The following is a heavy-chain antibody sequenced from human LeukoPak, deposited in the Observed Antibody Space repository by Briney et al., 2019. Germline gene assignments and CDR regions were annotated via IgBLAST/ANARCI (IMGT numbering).Heavy chain of an antibody. Sequence: ASAKVSCKASGGTFSSYAISWVRQAPGQGREWMGRIIPIFGTANYAQKFQGRVTITTDESTSTAYMELSSLGSEDTAVYYCAISRDGYNYGNYWGQGTLVTVSS. D-gene: IGHD5-24*01. CDR3: AISRDGYNYGNY. CDR2: IIPIFGTA. V-gene: IGHV1-69*05. CDR1: GGTFSSYA. J-gene: IGHJ4*02.